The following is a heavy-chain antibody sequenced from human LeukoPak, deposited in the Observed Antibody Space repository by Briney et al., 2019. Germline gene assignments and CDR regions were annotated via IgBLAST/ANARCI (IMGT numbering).Heavy chain of an antibody. J-gene: IGHJ1*01. CDR3: AIMHGYYDGSGYWVQ. CDR1: GFTFGSYG. Sequence: GGSLRLSCAASGFTFGSYGMSWVRQAPGKGLEWVSFITPNADRASYADSVKDRFTISRDNPRNTLYMQMNSLRDEDTAVYYCAIMHGYYDGSGYWVQWDQGTLVTVSS. CDR2: ITPNADRA. V-gene: IGHV3-23*01. D-gene: IGHD3-22*01.